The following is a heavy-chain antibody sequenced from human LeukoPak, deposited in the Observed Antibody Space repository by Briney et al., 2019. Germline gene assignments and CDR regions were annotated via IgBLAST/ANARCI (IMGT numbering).Heavy chain of an antibody. V-gene: IGHV3-21*01. CDR1: GFTFSSYS. CDR2: LSSSSSYI. CDR3: ARDRWHSSGWYTGEFDY. D-gene: IGHD6-19*01. Sequence: GGCLRLSCAASGFTFSSYSMNWVRQAPGKGLEWVSSLSSSSSYIYYADSVKGRFTISRDNAKNSLYLQMNSLRAEDTAVYYCARDRWHSSGWYTGEFDYWGQGTLVTVSS. J-gene: IGHJ4*02.